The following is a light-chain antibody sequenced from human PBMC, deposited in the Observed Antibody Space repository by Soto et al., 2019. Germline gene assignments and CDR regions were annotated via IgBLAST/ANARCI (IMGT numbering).Light chain of an antibody. CDR2: AAS. CDR1: QSVSSS. Sequence: EILMTQSPATLSVSPGERATLSCRASQSVSSSLAWYQHKPGQAPRLLIYAASTRATGVPARFSGSGSGTEFTLTISSLQSEDFAVYYCQRHNNWPLTFGQGTKVEIK. J-gene: IGKJ1*01. V-gene: IGKV3-15*01. CDR3: QRHNNWPLT.